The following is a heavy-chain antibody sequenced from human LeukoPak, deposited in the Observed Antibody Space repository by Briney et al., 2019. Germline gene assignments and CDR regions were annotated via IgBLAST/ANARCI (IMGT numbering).Heavy chain of an antibody. CDR3: ARVDPDSSSTLEVFDY. V-gene: IGHV4-39*07. D-gene: IGHD6-6*01. CDR2: KYYSGNS. J-gene: IGHJ4*02. CDR1: GGSISSSSYY. Sequence: SETLSLTCAVSGGSISSSSYYWGWIRQPPGKGLELIGTKYYSGNSYYNPSLKSRVTISVDTSKNQFSLKLSSVTAADTAVYYCARVDPDSSSTLEVFDYWGQGTLVTVSS.